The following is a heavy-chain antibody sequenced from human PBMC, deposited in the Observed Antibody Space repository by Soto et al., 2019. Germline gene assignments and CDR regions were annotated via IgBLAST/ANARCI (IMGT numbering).Heavy chain of an antibody. D-gene: IGHD7-27*01. V-gene: IGHV1-8*01. Sequence: QVQLVQSGAEVKKPGASVKVSCKVSGYTFTSNDINWVRQATGQGFEWMGWMSPKSGDTGYAQKFQGRVTMTRDTSISTAYMELSSLRSEDTAVYYCAGGPPNWGFDFWGQGTLVTVSS. CDR3: AGGPPNWGFDF. J-gene: IGHJ4*02. CDR2: MSPKSGDT. CDR1: GYTFTSND.